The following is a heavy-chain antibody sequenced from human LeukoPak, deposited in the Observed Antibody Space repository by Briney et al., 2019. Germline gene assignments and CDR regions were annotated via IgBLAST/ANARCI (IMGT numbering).Heavy chain of an antibody. J-gene: IGHJ6*02. Sequence: GGSLRLSCAASGFTFSSFAMHWVRQAPGKGLEWVAFISSDGSNKYYADSLKGRFTISRDNAKNMLYLEMNSLRVEDTAVYFCTRDHGLDVWGQGTTVTVSS. CDR1: GFTFSSFA. CDR2: ISSDGSNK. CDR3: TRDHGLDV. V-gene: IGHV3-30*04.